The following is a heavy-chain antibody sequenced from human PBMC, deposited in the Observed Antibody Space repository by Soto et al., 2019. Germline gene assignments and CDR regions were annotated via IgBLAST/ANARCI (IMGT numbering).Heavy chain of an antibody. CDR1: GFTFSSYG. J-gene: IGHJ4*02. D-gene: IGHD6-13*01. CDR2: IWYDGSNI. Sequence: ESGGGVVQPGRSLRLSCAASGFTFSSYGMHWVRQAPGKGLEWVAVIWYDGSNIYYADSVKGRFTISRDNSKNTLYLQMNSLRAEDTAVYYCARDTTYSSSWYLYYWGQGTLVTVSS. CDR3: ARDTTYSSSWYLYY. V-gene: IGHV3-33*01.